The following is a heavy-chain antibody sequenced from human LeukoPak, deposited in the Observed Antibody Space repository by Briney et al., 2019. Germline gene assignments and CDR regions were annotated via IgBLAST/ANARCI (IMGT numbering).Heavy chain of an antibody. CDR1: GGSISSSNW. CDR2: IYHSGST. V-gene: IGHV4-4*02. Sequence: TSETLSLTCAVSGGSISSSNWWSWVRQPPGKGLEWIREIYHSGSTNYNPSLKSRVTISVDTSKNQFSLKLSSVTAADTAVYYCARDSCGGDCPFDPWGQGTLVTVSS. J-gene: IGHJ5*02. D-gene: IGHD2-21*01. CDR3: ARDSCGGDCPFDP.